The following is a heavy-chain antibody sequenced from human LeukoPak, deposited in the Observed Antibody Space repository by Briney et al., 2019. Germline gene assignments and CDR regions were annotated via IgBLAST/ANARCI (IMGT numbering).Heavy chain of an antibody. J-gene: IGHJ4*02. CDR3: AKYDSSGYYFDY. CDR2: IIDSGGAT. CDR1: GFTFSTYA. V-gene: IGHV3-23*01. Sequence: TGGSLRLSCAASGFTFSTYAMSWVRQAPRRGLEWVSSIIDSGGATYYADSVKGRFTISRDNSKNTLCLQMNSLRAEDTAVYYCAKYDSSGYYFDYWGQGTLVTVSS. D-gene: IGHD3-22*01.